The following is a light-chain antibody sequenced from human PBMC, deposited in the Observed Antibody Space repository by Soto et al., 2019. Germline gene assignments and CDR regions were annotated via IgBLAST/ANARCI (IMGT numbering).Light chain of an antibody. V-gene: IGKV2-24*01. J-gene: IGKJ1*01. CDR2: KVS. Sequence: DIVMTQTPLSSPVTLGQAASISCRSSQSLLHSDGNTYLSWFQQSPGQPPRLLIYKVSDRFSGVPDRFSGSGSGTDFTLTISRVEAEDVGIYYCMQATQSHWTFGQGTKVEIK. CDR3: MQATQSHWT. CDR1: QSLLHSDGNTY.